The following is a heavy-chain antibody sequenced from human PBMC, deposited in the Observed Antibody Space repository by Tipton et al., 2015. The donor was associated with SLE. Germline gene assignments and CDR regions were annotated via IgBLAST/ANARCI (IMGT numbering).Heavy chain of an antibody. V-gene: IGHV4-39*07. CDR2: IYYSGRN. CDR1: GGSISSGSYY. D-gene: IGHD2-15*01. CDR3: ARIIGGSSVFDI. J-gene: IGHJ3*02. Sequence: TLSLTCTVSGGSISSGSYYWGWIRQPPGNGLEWIGSIYYSGRNAYNPSLKSRVTLSVDTSKNQFSLDLSSVTAADTAVYYCARIIGGSSVFDIWGRGIMVTVSS.